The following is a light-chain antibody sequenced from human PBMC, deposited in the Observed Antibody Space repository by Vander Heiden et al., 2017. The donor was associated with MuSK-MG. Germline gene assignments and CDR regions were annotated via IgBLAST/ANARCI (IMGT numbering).Light chain of an antibody. CDR2: QDT. V-gene: IGLV3-1*01. CDR1: KLGDKY. CDR3: QAWDSSTGVV. J-gene: IGLJ2*01. Sequence: SYELTQPPSVSVSPGQTASITCSGDKLGDKYVCWYQQKPGQSPVLVIYQDTKRPSGIPERFSGSNSGNTATLTISGTQAMDEADYYCQAWDSSTGVVFGGGTKLTVL.